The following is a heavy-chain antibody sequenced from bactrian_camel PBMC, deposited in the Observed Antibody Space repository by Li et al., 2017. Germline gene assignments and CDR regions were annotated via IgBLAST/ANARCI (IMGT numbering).Heavy chain of an antibody. Sequence: HVQLVESGGGSVEAGGSLRLSCAASGYTVCMAWFRQAPGKKREGVASIGSNYNTKYADSVAGRFTISRDGAKNTFFLQMNSLQPDDTATYYCAANWTNGYQYWGQGTQVTVS. CDR3: AANWTNGYQY. CDR1: GYTVC. V-gene: IGHV3S53*01. J-gene: IGHJ4*01. CDR2: IGSNYNT. D-gene: IGHD1*01.